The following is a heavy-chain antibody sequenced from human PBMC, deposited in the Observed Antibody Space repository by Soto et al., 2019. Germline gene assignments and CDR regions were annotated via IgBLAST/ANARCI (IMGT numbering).Heavy chain of an antibody. CDR3: GRGRSGQIVVFY. CDR1: GYTFTGHY. CDR2: IGPESGAT. D-gene: IGHD1-26*01. J-gene: IGHJ4*02. Sequence: ASVKVSCKASGYTFTGHYIHWVRQAPEQGPEWMGEIGPESGATRYAQKFQGRVTMTRDTSIATVYMELKNLSPDDTAVYYCGRGRSGQIVVFYWGQGTLVTVSS. V-gene: IGHV1-2*02.